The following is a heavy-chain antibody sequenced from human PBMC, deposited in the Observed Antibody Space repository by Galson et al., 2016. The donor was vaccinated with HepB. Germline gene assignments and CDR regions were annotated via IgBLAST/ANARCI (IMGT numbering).Heavy chain of an antibody. CDR2: FIPIFNTT. V-gene: IGHV1-69*06. J-gene: IGHJ5*02. D-gene: IGHD3-16*01. Sequence: SVKVSCKASGGTFSTYAITWVRQAPGQGLEWMADFIPIFNTTNHAHNFQGRVSITEDTSSDTSYMDVTNLRSEDTAIYYCARVSRWGTYDLDLWGQGTLVVVSS. CDR3: ARVSRWGTYDLDL. CDR1: GGTFSTYA.